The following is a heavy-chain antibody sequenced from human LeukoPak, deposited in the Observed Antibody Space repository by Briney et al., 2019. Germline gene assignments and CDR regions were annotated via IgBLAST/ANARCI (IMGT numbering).Heavy chain of an antibody. D-gene: IGHD3-3*01. CDR3: AKDPRRFLEWLSPYDY. V-gene: IGHV3-21*04. Sequence: GGSLRLSCAASGFTFSSYSMNWVRQAPGKGLEWVSSISSSSSYIYYADSVKGRFTISRDNSKNTLYLQMNSLRAEDTAVYFCAKDPRRFLEWLSPYDYWGQGTLVTVSS. J-gene: IGHJ4*02. CDR1: GFTFSSYS. CDR2: ISSSSSYI.